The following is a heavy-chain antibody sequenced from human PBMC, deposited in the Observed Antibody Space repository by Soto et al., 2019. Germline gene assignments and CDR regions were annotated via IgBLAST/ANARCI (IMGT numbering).Heavy chain of an antibody. J-gene: IGHJ5*02. CDR2: IYYSGST. CDR3: ARDVNGDYSFDP. D-gene: IGHD4-17*01. V-gene: IGHV4-31*03. Sequence: QVQLQESGPGLVKPSQTLSLTCTVSGGSISSGGYYWSWIRQHPGKGLEWIGYIYYSGSTYYNPSLKSRVTTSVDTSKNQFSLKLSSVTAADTAVYYCARDVNGDYSFDPWGQGTLVTVSS. CDR1: GGSISSGGYY.